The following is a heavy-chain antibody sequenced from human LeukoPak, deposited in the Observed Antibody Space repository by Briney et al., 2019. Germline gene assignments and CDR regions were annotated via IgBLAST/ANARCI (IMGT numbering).Heavy chain of an antibody. CDR3: AKPHPGNYYPFDL. CDR1: GFTFSSYA. J-gene: IGHJ4*02. Sequence: GGSLRLSCAASGFTFSSYAMSWVRQAPGKGLEWVSAISGGGGSTYYADSVKGRFTVSRDNSKNTLYLQMTSLRAEDTALYYCAKPHPGNYYPFDLWGQGTLVTVSS. CDR2: ISGGGGST. D-gene: IGHD3-22*01. V-gene: IGHV3-23*01.